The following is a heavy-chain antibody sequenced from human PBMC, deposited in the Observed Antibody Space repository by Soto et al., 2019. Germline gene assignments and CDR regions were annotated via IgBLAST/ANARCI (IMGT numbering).Heavy chain of an antibody. Sequence: QPGGSLRLSCAASGFSFSSYAMTWVRQAPGKGLEWVSGITGSGDSAYYAGSVKGRFTISRDNSKNTLYLQMNSLRTEDTAVYYCAKEDSRSWAVVSWYFDLWGRGTLVTVSS. J-gene: IGHJ2*01. D-gene: IGHD6-13*01. V-gene: IGHV3-23*01. CDR1: GFSFSSYA. CDR3: AKEDSRSWAVVSWYFDL. CDR2: ITGSGDSA.